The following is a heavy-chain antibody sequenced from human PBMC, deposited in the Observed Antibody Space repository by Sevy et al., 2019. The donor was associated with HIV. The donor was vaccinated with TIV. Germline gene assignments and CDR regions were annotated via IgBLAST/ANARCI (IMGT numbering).Heavy chain of an antibody. V-gene: IGHV1-46*04. CDR1: GYTFTNFY. CDR2: INPNGGAT. D-gene: IGHD1-1*01. CDR3: AREDWNAAGFDY. J-gene: IGHJ4*02. Sequence: ASVKVACKTSGYTFTNFYIHWVRQAPGERHEGMGMINPNGGATGYARKLKGRVTLTRDLSTGTVYMEVSSLRHDDTAVYYWAREDWNAAGFDYWGQGSLVTVSS.